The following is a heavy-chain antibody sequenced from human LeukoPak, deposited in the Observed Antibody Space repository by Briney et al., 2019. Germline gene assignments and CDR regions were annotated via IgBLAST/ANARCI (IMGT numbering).Heavy chain of an antibody. CDR2: IYYSGST. CDR1: GASFSSSTYC. CDR3: ARHAGGISATGTSPFDD. J-gene: IGHJ4*02. D-gene: IGHD6-13*01. Sequence: SSESLSLTCTVAGASFSSSTYCWGWLRQPPGKGLDWIGSIYYSGSTYYNPSLKRRVTMAVDTTKNQFTLKLSSVTAADTAVYYCARHAGGISATGTSPFDDWGQGTLVTVSS. V-gene: IGHV4-39*01.